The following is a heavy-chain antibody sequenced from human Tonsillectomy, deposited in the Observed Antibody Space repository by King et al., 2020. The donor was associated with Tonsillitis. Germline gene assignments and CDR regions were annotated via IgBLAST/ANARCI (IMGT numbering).Heavy chain of an antibody. J-gene: IGHJ4*02. CDR2: ISNSGST. V-gene: IGHV4-61*02. D-gene: IGHD3-22*01. Sequence: VQLQESGPGLVKPSQTLSLTCTVSGDSISSGSYYWTWIRQPAGKELEWIGRISNSGSTNYNPSLNSQVTMSVQTSKNQFSLTLSSVTAADTAVYYCARAGRYYDRSGYYHYFDYWGQGTLVTVSS. CDR1: GDSISSGSYY. CDR3: ARAGRYYDRSGYYHYFDY.